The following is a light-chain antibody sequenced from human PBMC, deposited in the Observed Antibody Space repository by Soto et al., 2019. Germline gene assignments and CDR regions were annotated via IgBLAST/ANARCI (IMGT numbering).Light chain of an antibody. CDR2: AAS. J-gene: IGKJ1*01. CDR3: QQYYSYPRT. CDR1: QGISSY. V-gene: IGKV1-8*01. Sequence: AIRMTQSPSSFSASTVDRFTITCRASQGISSYLAWYQQKPGKAPKLLIYAASTLQSGVPSRFSGSGSGTDFTLTISCLQSEDFATYYCQQYYSYPRTFGQGTKVDIK.